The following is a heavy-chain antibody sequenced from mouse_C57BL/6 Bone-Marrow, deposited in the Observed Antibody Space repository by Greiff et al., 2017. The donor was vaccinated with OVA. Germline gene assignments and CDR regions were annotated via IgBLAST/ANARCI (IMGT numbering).Heavy chain of an antibody. D-gene: IGHD2-2*01. CDR1: GYTFTSYW. Sequence: QVQLQQPGAELVKPGASVKLSCKASGYTFTSYWMQWVKQRPGQGLEWIGEIDPSDSYTNYNQKFKGKATLTVDTSSSTAYMQLSSLTSEDSAVYYCARRITWLRRGYAMDYWGQGTSVTVSS. CDR3: ARRITWLRRGYAMDY. J-gene: IGHJ4*01. CDR2: IDPSDSYT. V-gene: IGHV1-50*01.